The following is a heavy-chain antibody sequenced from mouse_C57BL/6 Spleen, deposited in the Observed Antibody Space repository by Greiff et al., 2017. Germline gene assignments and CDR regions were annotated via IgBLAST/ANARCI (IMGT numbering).Heavy chain of an antibody. CDR2: IDPSDSYT. Sequence: QVQLQQSGAELVKPGASVKLSCKASGYTFTSYWMQWVKQRPGQGLEWIGEIDPSDSYTNYNPKFKGKATLTVDPSSSTAYMQLSSLTSEDSAVYYCARLGTGTSWYFDVWGTGTTVTVSS. CDR3: ARLGTGTSWYFDV. CDR1: GYTFTSYW. J-gene: IGHJ1*03. D-gene: IGHD4-1*01. V-gene: IGHV1-50*01.